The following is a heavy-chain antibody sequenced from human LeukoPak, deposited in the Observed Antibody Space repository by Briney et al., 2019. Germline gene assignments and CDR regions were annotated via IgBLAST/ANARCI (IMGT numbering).Heavy chain of an antibody. D-gene: IGHD4-23*01. CDR3: NSYHHYYYYMDV. J-gene: IGHJ6*03. CDR1: GFTFSSYW. Sequence: PGGSLRLSCAASGFTFSSYWMSWVRQAPGKGLEWVANIKQDGSEKYYVDSVKGRFTISRDNAKNSLYLQMNSLRAEDTAVYYCNSYHHYYYYMDVWGKGTTVTISS. CDR2: IKQDGSEK. V-gene: IGHV3-7*01.